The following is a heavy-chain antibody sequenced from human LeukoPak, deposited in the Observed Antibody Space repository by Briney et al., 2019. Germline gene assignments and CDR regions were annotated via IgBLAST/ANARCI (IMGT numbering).Heavy chain of an antibody. CDR3: ARELDGGSPNPDF. D-gene: IGHD1-26*01. CDR1: RFTSITND. V-gene: IGHV3-30*02. CDR2: IRSDGINK. Sequence: GGALRLSRAPPRFTSITNDMHAVRPALGKGREWVAFIRSDGINKYYADSVKGRFTISRDNPKNTLYLQLNSLRADDTAVYYCARELDGGSPNPDFWGEGTLVTVSS. J-gene: IGHJ4*02.